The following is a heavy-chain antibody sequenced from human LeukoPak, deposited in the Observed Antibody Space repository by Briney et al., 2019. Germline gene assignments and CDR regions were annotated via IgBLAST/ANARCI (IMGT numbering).Heavy chain of an antibody. D-gene: IGHD6-19*01. CDR3: ARGAIAVAGPRRAFDI. V-gene: IGHV3-74*01. J-gene: IGHJ3*02. CDR1: GFTFSSYW. CDR2: INSDGSTT. Sequence: SGGSLRLSCAASGFTFSSYWMHWVRQAPGKGLVWVSRINSDGSTTNYADSVKGRFTISRDNAKNTLYLQMNSLRAEDTAVYYCARGAIAVAGPRRAFDIWGQGTMVTVSS.